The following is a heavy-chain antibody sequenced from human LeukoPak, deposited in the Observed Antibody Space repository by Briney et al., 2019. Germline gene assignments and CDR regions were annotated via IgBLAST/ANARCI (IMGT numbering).Heavy chain of an antibody. CDR3: ARDRGWYYYDSSGYYD. CDR1: GYAFTGYY. Sequence: ASVKVSCKASGYAFTGYYMHWVRQAPGQGLEWMGRINPNSGGTNYAQKFQGRVTMTRDTSISTAYMELSRLRSDDTAVYYCARDRGWYYYDSSGYYDWGQGTLVTVSS. J-gene: IGHJ4*02. CDR2: INPNSGGT. D-gene: IGHD3-22*01. V-gene: IGHV1-2*06.